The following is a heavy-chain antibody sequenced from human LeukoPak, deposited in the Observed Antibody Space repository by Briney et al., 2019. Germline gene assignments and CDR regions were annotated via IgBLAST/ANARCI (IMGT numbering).Heavy chain of an antibody. CDR2: IYTSGST. Sequence: PSETLSLTCTVSGGSISSYYWSWIRQPAGKGLEWIGRIYTSGSTNYNPSLKSRVTMSVDTSKNQFSLKLSSVTAADTAVYYCARDEVLLWFGESLFNWFDPWGQGTLVTVSS. J-gene: IGHJ5*02. D-gene: IGHD3-10*01. V-gene: IGHV4-4*07. CDR3: ARDEVLLWFGESLFNWFDP. CDR1: GGSISSYY.